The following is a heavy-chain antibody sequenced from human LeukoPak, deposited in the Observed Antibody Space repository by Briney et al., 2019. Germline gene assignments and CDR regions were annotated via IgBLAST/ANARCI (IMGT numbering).Heavy chain of an antibody. J-gene: IGHJ4*02. V-gene: IGHV3-23*01. CDR3: AKARVGDGYNPGFDY. D-gene: IGHD2-21*01. CDR1: GFSFPSYA. Sequence: GGSLRLSCAASGFSFPSYAMDWVRQAPGKGLEYVSGICGSGRCTAYADSVKGRFTISRENSNNTLYLQMKSLRAEDTAVYYCAKARVGDGYNPGFDYWGQGTLVTVSS. CDR2: ICGSGRCT.